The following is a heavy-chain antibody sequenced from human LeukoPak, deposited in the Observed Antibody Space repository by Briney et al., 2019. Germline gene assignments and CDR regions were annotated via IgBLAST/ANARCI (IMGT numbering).Heavy chain of an antibody. V-gene: IGHV3-9*01. Sequence: PGGSLRLSCAASGFTFDDYAMDWVRQAPGKGLEGVSGISWNSGDIGYADSVKGRFTISRDNAKNSLYMQMYSLRAEDTAFYYCAKASGAYYDTSGFDCWGQGTLVTVSS. CDR3: AKASGAYYDTSGFDC. D-gene: IGHD3-22*01. CDR1: GFTFDDYA. J-gene: IGHJ4*02. CDR2: ISWNSGDI.